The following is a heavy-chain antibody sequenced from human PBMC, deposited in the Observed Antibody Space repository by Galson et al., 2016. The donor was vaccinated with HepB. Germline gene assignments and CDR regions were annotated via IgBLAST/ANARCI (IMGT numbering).Heavy chain of an antibody. V-gene: IGHV3-33*01. D-gene: IGHD6-19*01. CDR1: GFTFSSHG. CDR2: IWSDGSNK. CDR3: AREAAVAAFAVLWG. J-gene: IGHJ4*02. Sequence: FLRLSCAASGFTFSSHGMHWVRQTPGKGLEWVALIWSDGSNKYYADSVKGRFTISRDNSKDTLYLQMNSLTADDTAVYSCAREAAVAAFAVLWGWGQGTLVTVSS.